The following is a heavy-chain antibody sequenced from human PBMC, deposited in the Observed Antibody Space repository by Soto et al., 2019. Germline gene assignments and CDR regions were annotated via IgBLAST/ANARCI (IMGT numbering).Heavy chain of an antibody. CDR2: ASWDDDN. V-gene: IGHV2-5*02. Sequence: QITLKESGPTLVKPTQTLTLTCSFSGFSLSTTGVGVGWIRQPPGKALEWLGFASWDDDNRYSPSLKSRLTITKDTSGNQVVLTMTNMDPVDTATYFCAHRRGGYNWDDAHFDYWGQGTLVTVSS. J-gene: IGHJ4*02. CDR3: AHRRGGYNWDDAHFDY. D-gene: IGHD1-20*01. CDR1: GFSLSTTGVG.